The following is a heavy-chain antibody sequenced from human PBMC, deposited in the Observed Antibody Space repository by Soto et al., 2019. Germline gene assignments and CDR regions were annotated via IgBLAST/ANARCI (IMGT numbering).Heavy chain of an antibody. D-gene: IGHD3-10*01. CDR1: GFTFDDYA. CDR3: ANLPLYGSGFDC. V-gene: IGHV3-9*01. CDR2: ISWNGASI. Sequence: EVQLVESGGGLVQPGRSLRLSCAASGFTFDDYAIHWVRQAPGRGLEWFAGISWNGASIGYADSVKGRFTISRDNAKNSLHLQMNSLRSEDTALYYCANLPLYGSGFDCWGQGTLVTVSS. J-gene: IGHJ4*02.